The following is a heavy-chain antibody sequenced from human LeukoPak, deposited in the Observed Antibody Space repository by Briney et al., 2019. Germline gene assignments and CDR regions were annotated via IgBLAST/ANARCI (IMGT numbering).Heavy chain of an antibody. V-gene: IGHV3-7*01. CDR3: VSFYETY. CDR1: GFTFSTYW. CDR2: IKQDGSDK. D-gene: IGHD2/OR15-2a*01. J-gene: IGHJ4*02. Sequence: GGSLRLSCAASGFTFSTYWMSWVRQAPGKGLEWVANIKQDGSDKFYADSMKGRFTISRDNAKNSVYLQMDSLRVEDTAVYYCVSFYETYWGRGTLVTVSS.